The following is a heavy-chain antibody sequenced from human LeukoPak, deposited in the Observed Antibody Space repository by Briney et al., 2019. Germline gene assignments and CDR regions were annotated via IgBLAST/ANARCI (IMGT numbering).Heavy chain of an antibody. V-gene: IGHV3-73*01. CDR1: GFTFSGSA. Sequence: GGSLRLSCAASGFTFSGSAMHWVRQASGKGLEWVGRISSRANSYATAYAASVKGRFTISRDDSKNTAYLQMNSLKTEDTAVYYCTRQTYDILTGYYTFDYWGQGTLVTVSS. CDR3: TRQTYDILTGYYTFDY. J-gene: IGHJ4*02. D-gene: IGHD3-9*01. CDR2: ISSRANSYAT.